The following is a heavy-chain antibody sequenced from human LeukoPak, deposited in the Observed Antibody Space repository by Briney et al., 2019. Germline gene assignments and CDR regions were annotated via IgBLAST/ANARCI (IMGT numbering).Heavy chain of an antibody. CDR3: ARVGPYNWNLDY. J-gene: IGHJ4*02. D-gene: IGHD1-20*01. Sequence: SGGSLRLSCAASGFTFSSYAMSWVRQAPEKGLDWVSTVSGGGGSTYYADSVKGRFTISRDNSKNTLYLQLNSLRAEDTAVYYCARVGPYNWNLDYWGRGTLVTVSS. CDR2: VSGGGGST. CDR1: GFTFSSYA. V-gene: IGHV3-23*01.